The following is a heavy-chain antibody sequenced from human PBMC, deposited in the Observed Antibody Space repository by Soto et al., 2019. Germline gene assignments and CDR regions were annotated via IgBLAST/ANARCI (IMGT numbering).Heavy chain of an antibody. Sequence: PSETLSLTCAVSGGSISSSNWWSWVRQPPGKGLEWIGEIYHSGSTNYNPSLKSRVTISVDKSKNQFSLKLCSVTAAATAVYYCASLRVAAHNWFDPWGQGTLVTVSA. CDR3: ASLRVAAHNWFDP. J-gene: IGHJ5*02. CDR2: IYHSGST. CDR1: GGSISSSNW. D-gene: IGHD2-15*01. V-gene: IGHV4-4*02.